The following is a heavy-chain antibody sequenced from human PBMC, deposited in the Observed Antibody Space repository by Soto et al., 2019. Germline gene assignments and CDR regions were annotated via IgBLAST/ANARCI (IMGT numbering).Heavy chain of an antibody. D-gene: IGHD6-19*01. CDR1: GYTFTSYG. Sequence: QVPLVQSGAEVKKPGASVKVSCKASGYTFTSYGISWVRQAPGQGLEWMGWISAYNGNTNYAQKLQGRVTMTTDTSTSTAYMELRSLRSDDTAVYYCASGIAVAGTFDYGMDVWGQGTTVTVSS. V-gene: IGHV1-18*01. CDR2: ISAYNGNT. J-gene: IGHJ6*02. CDR3: ASGIAVAGTFDYGMDV.